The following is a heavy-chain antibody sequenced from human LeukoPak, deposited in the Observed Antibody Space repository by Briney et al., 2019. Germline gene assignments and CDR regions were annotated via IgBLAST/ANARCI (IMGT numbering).Heavy chain of an antibody. V-gene: IGHV3-11*01. Sequence: GGSLRLSCAASGFTFSDYYMTWIRQAPGKGLEWVSYISGVASDIYYGDSVKGRFTISRDNAKNSVYLQMNSLRPDDTAVYYCARGGAQGMDVWGQGTLVTVSS. J-gene: IGHJ4*02. CDR1: GFTFSDYY. CDR3: ARGGAQGMDV. D-gene: IGHD1-26*01. CDR2: ISGVASDI.